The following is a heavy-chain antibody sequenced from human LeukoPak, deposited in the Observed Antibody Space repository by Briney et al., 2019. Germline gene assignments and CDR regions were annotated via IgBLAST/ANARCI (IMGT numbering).Heavy chain of an antibody. D-gene: IGHD2-15*01. Sequence: PSETLSLTCTVSGGSISSYYWSWIRQPPGKGLEWIGEINHSGSTNYNPSLKSRVTISVDTSKNQFSLKLSSVTAADTAVYYCAGDCSGGSCYPIDHWGQGTLVTVSS. CDR1: GGSISSYY. CDR3: AGDCSGGSCYPIDH. J-gene: IGHJ4*02. V-gene: IGHV4-34*01. CDR2: INHSGST.